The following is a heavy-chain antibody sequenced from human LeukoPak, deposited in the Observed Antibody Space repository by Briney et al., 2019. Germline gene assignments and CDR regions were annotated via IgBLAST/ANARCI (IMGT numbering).Heavy chain of an antibody. D-gene: IGHD3-22*01. CDR3: ARGPYYYDSSGYYYLDY. V-gene: IGHV3-48*03. CDR2: INSGGSAI. Sequence: GGSLRLSCAASGFTFNSYEMNWVRQAPGKGLEWVSYINSGGSAIYYADSVKGRFTISRDNAKNSLYLQMNSLRAEDTAVYYCARGPYYYDSSGYYYLDYWGQGTLVTVSS. J-gene: IGHJ4*02. CDR1: GFTFNSYE.